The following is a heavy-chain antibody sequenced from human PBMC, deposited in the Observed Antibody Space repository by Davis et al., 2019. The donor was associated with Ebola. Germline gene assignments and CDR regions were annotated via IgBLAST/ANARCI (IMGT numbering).Heavy chain of an antibody. CDR1: GGSFSGYY. Sequence: SETLSLTCAVYGGSFSGYYWGWIRQPPGKGLEWIGEINHSGSTNYNPSLKSRVTISVDTSKNQFSLKLSSVTAADTAVYYCARGRGLQLWFRLDYWGQGTLVTVSS. D-gene: IGHD5-18*01. CDR3: ARGRGLQLWFRLDY. V-gene: IGHV4-34*01. CDR2: INHSGST. J-gene: IGHJ4*02.